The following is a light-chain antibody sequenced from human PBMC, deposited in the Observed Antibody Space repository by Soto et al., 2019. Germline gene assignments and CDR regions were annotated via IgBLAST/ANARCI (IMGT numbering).Light chain of an antibody. CDR1: QSVGSF. V-gene: IGKV3-11*01. Sequence: IVLTQSPSTLSLSPGERATLPCRASQSVGSFLAWYQQKPGQAPRLPIYDTSIRATGIPARSSGSGSGTDFTLTISSLEPEDFAVYYCQQRNSWPPTFTFGQGTRLEIK. J-gene: IGKJ5*01. CDR3: QQRNSWPPTFT. CDR2: DTS.